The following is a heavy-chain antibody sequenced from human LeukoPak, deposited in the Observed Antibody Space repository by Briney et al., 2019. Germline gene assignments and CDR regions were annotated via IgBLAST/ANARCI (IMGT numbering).Heavy chain of an antibody. D-gene: IGHD3-16*02. J-gene: IGHJ6*03. CDR3: ARHIGGGIEDMDV. V-gene: IGHV4-59*08. CDR2: IYVTGN. Sequence: SETLSLTCTVSGGSIGAYYWSWVRQSPGKGLEWIGYIYVTGNRYNPYLQSRVTISVDTSRNQFFLKMSSVTAADTAVYYCARHIGGGIEDMDVWGKGTKVTVSS. CDR1: GGSIGAYY.